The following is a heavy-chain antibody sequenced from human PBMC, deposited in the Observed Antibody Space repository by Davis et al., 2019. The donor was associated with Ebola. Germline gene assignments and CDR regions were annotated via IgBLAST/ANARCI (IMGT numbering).Heavy chain of an antibody. D-gene: IGHD2-2*01. Sequence: GESLKISCAASGFTFDDYGMSWVRQAPGKGLEWVSGINWNGGSTGYADSVKGRFTISRDNAKNSLYLQMNSLRAEDTAVYYCARDMQGIAVRWGQGTLVTVSS. V-gene: IGHV3-20*04. J-gene: IGHJ4*02. CDR2: INWNGGST. CDR1: GFTFDDYG. CDR3: ARDMQGIAVR.